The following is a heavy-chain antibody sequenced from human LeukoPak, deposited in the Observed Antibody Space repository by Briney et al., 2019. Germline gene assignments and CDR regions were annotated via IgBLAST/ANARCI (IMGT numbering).Heavy chain of an antibody. V-gene: IGHV3-23*01. CDR1: GFTFSSYA. D-gene: IGHD2-15*01. CDR2: ISGSGGST. CDR3: AKAPVTSCRGAFCYPLDS. J-gene: IGHJ4*02. Sequence: GGSLRLSCAASGFTFSSYAMSWVRQAPGKGLEWVSAISGSGGSTYYADSVKGRFTISRDNSKNTLYLQMNSLRGEDTAVYYCAKAPVTSCRGAFCYPLDSWGQGTLVTVSS.